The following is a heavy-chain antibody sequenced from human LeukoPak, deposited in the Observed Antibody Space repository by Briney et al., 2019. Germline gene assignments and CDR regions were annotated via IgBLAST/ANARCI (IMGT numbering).Heavy chain of an antibody. V-gene: IGHV4-34*01. CDR1: GGSFSGYY. CDR2: INHSGST. D-gene: IGHD2-2*01. CDR3: ARQYCSSTSCYYGMDV. J-gene: IGHJ6*02. Sequence: PSETLSLTCAVYGGSFSGYYWSWIRQPPGKGLEWIGEINHSGSTNYNPSLKSRVTISVDTSKNQFSLKLSSVTAADTAVYYCARQYCSSTSCYYGMDVWGQGTTVTVSS.